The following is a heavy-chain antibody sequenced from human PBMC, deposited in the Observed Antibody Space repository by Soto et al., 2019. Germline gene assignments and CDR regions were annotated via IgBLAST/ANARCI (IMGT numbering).Heavy chain of an antibody. CDR1: GGTFSSYA. J-gene: IGHJ4*02. CDR2: IIPIFGTA. CDR3: ARGPAYCGGDCFWYYFDY. D-gene: IGHD2-21*02. V-gene: IGHV1-69*01. Sequence: QVQLVQSGAEVKKPGSSVKVSCKASGGTFSSYAISWVRQAPGQGLEWMGGIIPIFGTANYAQKFQGRVTITADEPTSTAYMELSSLRSEDTAVYYCARGPAYCGGDCFWYYFDYWGQGTLVTVSS.